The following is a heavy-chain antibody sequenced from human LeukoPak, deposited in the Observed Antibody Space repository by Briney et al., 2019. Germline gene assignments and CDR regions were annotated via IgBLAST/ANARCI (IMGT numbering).Heavy chain of an antibody. D-gene: IGHD4-17*01. CDR3: ARRAVTTSNYYYYMDV. CDR2: IYYSGST. Sequence: SETLSLTCTVSGGSISSYYWSWIRQPPGKGLEWIGYIYYSGSTNYNPSLKSRVTISVGTSKNQFSLKLSSVTAADTAVYYCARRAVTTSNYYYYMDVWGKGTTVTVSS. J-gene: IGHJ6*03. CDR1: GGSISSYY. V-gene: IGHV4-59*08.